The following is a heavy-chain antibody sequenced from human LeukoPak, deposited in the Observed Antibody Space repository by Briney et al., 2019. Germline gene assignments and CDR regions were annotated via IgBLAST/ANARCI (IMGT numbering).Heavy chain of an antibody. CDR1: GGTFSSYA. J-gene: IGHJ4*02. Sequence: SVKGSCKASGGTFSSYAISWVRQAPGQGLEWMGRIIPILGIANYAQKFQGRVTITADKSTSTAYMELSSLRSEDTAVYYCARDSPPSPYGSRAMDYWGQGTLVTVSS. CDR2: IIPILGIA. CDR3: ARDSPPSPYGSRAMDY. D-gene: IGHD3-10*01. V-gene: IGHV1-69*04.